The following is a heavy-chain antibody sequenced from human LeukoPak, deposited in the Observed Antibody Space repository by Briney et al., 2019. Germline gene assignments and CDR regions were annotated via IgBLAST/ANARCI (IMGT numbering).Heavy chain of an antibody. D-gene: IGHD2-2*01. Sequence: ASVKLSCKASTYTFTSYGISCVRQAPGQRLEWMGWISAYNGNTNYAQKLQGRVTTTTDTSTSTAYMELRSLRSDDTAVYYCARTSGCSSTSCYVGEFDPWGQGTLVTVS. CDR1: TYTFTSYG. CDR2: ISAYNGNT. CDR3: ARTSGCSSTSCYVGEFDP. V-gene: IGHV1-18*01. J-gene: IGHJ5*02.